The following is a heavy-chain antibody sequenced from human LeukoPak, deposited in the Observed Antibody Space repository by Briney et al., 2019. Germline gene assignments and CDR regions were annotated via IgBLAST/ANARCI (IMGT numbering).Heavy chain of an antibody. CDR3: ARDIVVVVAVTGPDY. V-gene: IGHV3-30-3*01. CDR1: GFTFSSYA. CDR2: ISYDGSNK. D-gene: IGHD2-15*01. Sequence: GGSLRLSCAASGFTFSSYAMHWVRQAPGKGLEGVAVISYDGSNKYYADSVKSRFTISRDNSKNTLYLQMNSLRAEDTAVYYCARDIVVVVAVTGPDYWGQGTLVTVSS. J-gene: IGHJ4*02.